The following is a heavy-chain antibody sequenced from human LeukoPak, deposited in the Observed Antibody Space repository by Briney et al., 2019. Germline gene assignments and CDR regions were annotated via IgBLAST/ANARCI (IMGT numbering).Heavy chain of an antibody. Sequence: PSETLSLTCAVYGGAFNGYYWSWIRQPPGKGLEWIGEIDHTGTTNYNPSLKSRVSISVDTSKNQFSLKLTSVTAADTAVYFCAGGAYYYDSNGYQYYFDYWGQGTLVAVSS. CDR3: AGGAYYYDSNGYQYYFDY. J-gene: IGHJ4*02. CDR1: GGAFNGYY. CDR2: IDHTGTT. V-gene: IGHV4-34*01. D-gene: IGHD3-22*01.